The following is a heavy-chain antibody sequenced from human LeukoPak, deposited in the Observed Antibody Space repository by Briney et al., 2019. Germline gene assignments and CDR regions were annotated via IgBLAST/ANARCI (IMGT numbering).Heavy chain of an antibody. V-gene: IGHV1-2*02. D-gene: IGHD3-3*01. CDR1: GYTFTGYY. J-gene: IGHJ4*02. CDR2: INPNSGGT. CDR3: ARCAFTIFGVAVDY. Sequence: ASVKVSCKASGYTFTGYYMHWVRQAPGQGLEWMGWINPNSGGTNYAQKFQGRVTMTRDTSISTAYMELSRLRSDDTAVYYCARCAFTIFGVAVDYWGQGTLVTVSS.